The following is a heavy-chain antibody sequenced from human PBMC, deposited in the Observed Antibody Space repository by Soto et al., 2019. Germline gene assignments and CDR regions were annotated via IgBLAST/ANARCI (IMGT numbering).Heavy chain of an antibody. CDR3: ARGIGGIWQWQPNYYYYGMDV. J-gene: IGHJ6*02. V-gene: IGHV3-7*01. Sequence: EVQLVESGGGLVQPGGSLRLSCAASGFTFSSYWMSWVRQAPGKGLEWVANIKQDGSEKYYVDSVKGRFTISRDNAKNSLYLQMNSLRAEDTAVYYCARGIGGIWQWQPNYYYYGMDVWGQGTTVTVSS. D-gene: IGHD6-19*01. CDR2: IKQDGSEK. CDR1: GFTFSSYW.